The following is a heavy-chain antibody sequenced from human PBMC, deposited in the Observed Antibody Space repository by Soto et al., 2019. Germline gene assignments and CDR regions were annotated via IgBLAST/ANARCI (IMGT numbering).Heavy chain of an antibody. CDR3: ADDIVVVPAAILGY. Sequence: GGSLRLSCAASGFTFSSYAMSWVRQAPGKGLVWVSAISGSGGSTYYADSVKGRFTISRDNSKNTLYLQMNSLRAEDTAVYYCADDIVVVPAAILGYWGQGTLVTVSS. V-gene: IGHV3-23*01. CDR1: GFTFSSYA. D-gene: IGHD2-2*01. CDR2: ISGSGGST. J-gene: IGHJ4*02.